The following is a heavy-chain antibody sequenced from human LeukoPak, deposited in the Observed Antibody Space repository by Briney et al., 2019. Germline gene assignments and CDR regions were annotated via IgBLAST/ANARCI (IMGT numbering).Heavy chain of an antibody. Sequence: SETLSLTCTVSGGSISSYYWSWIRQPPGKGLEWIGYIYYSGSTNYNPSLKSRVTISVDTSKNQFSLKLSSVTAADTAVYYWARSNYDILTGYTYYFDYWGQGTLVTVSS. V-gene: IGHV4-59*01. CDR2: IYYSGST. CDR1: GGSISSYY. CDR3: ARSNYDILTGYTYYFDY. D-gene: IGHD3-9*01. J-gene: IGHJ4*02.